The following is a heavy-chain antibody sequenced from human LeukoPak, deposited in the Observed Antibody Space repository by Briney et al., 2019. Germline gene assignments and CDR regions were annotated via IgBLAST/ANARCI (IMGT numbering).Heavy chain of an antibody. CDR3: AKEIQIYSSSWYGGADY. V-gene: IGHV3-23*01. CDR1: GFTFSSYA. D-gene: IGHD6-13*01. CDR2: IIGSGGST. J-gene: IGHJ4*02. Sequence: GGSLRLSCAASGFTFSSYAMSWVRKAPGKGLEWASGIIGSGGSTYYAESVKGRFTISGDNSKNTLYLQINSLRAEDTAVYYCAKEIQIYSSSWYGGADYWGQGTLVTVSS.